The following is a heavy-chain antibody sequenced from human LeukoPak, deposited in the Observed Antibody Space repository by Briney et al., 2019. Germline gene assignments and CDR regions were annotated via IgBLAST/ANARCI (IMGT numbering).Heavy chain of an antibody. CDR2: INNSGGNT. Sequence: GGSLRLSCAASGFTFSTYGMSWVRQAPGKGLEWVSSINNSGGNTYYADSVKGRLTISRDNSKNTLYLQMNSLRAEDTAVYYCARGGPAAGRFDYWGQGTLVTVSS. CDR3: ARGGPAAGRFDY. V-gene: IGHV3-23*01. D-gene: IGHD6-13*01. CDR1: GFTFSTYG. J-gene: IGHJ4*02.